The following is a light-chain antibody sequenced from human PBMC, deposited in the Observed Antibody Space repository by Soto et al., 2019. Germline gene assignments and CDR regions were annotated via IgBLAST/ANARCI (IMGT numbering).Light chain of an antibody. CDR3: QQRSNWPPVT. J-gene: IGKJ5*01. CDR1: QSFSIN. Sequence: ELVMTHSPATLSVSPLEIATLSFSSSQSFSINVALYQQKPGQAPRLLIYGTSTRVTGIPARFSGSGSGTDFTLTISSLEPEDFAVYYCQQRSNWPPVTFGQGTRLEIK. V-gene: IGKV3-15*01. CDR2: GTS.